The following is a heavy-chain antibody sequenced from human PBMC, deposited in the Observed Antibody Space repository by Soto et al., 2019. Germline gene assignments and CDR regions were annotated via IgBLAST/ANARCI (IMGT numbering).Heavy chain of an antibody. CDR1: GYSFTSYW. CDR2: IYPGDSDT. V-gene: IGHV5-51*01. J-gene: IGHJ6*02. Sequence: GESLKISCKGSGYSFTSYWIGWVRQMPGKGLEWMGIIYPGDSDTRYSPSFQGQVTISADKSIRTAYLQWSSLKASDTAIYYCARGDYVILTGDFKSYYGMDVWGQVNTVPVSS. D-gene: IGHD3-9*01. CDR3: ARGDYVILTGDFKSYYGMDV.